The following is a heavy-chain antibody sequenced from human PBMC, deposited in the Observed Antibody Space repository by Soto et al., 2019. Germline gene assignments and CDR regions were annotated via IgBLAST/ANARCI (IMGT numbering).Heavy chain of an antibody. Sequence: PSETLSLTCAVYGGSFSGYYWSWIRQPPGKGLEWIGEINHSGSTNYNPSLKSRVTISVDTSKNQFSLKLSSVTAADTAVYYCSRCSLLGYCSTTSCLIIGPYSSSSYYFEYWGQGTLVAVAS. CDR2: INHSGST. D-gene: IGHD2-2*01. V-gene: IGHV4-34*01. CDR1: GGSFSGYY. J-gene: IGHJ4*02. CDR3: SRCSLLGYCSTTSCLIIGPYSSSSYYFEY.